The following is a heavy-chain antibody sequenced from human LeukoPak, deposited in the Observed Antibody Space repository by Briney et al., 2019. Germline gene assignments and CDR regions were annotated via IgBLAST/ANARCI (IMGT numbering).Heavy chain of an antibody. CDR2: INDDGSAT. V-gene: IGHV3-74*01. Sequence: GGSLRLSCAASGFTFSNYWMHWVRQVPGKGLVWVSRINDDGSATFYADSVKGRFTISRDNAKNTLFLQINSLRAEDRAVYYCAREILAPGKTHDYWGQGTLVTVSS. CDR3: AREILAPGKTHDY. CDR1: GFTFSNYW. J-gene: IGHJ4*02.